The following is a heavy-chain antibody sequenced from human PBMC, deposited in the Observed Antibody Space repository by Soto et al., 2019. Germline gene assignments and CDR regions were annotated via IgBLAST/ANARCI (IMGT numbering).Heavy chain of an antibody. CDR1: GYTFTSYD. Sequence: QVQLVQSGAEVRKPGASVKVSCKASGYTFTSYDIVWVRQATGQGLEWMGWMNPNSANTGYAQKCQGRVTMTRDTSISTAYMELNSLTSEDTAVYYCTRAIRNQLLSDYWGQGTLVTVSS. D-gene: IGHD1-7*01. J-gene: IGHJ4*02. CDR2: MNPNSANT. V-gene: IGHV1-8*01. CDR3: TRAIRNQLLSDY.